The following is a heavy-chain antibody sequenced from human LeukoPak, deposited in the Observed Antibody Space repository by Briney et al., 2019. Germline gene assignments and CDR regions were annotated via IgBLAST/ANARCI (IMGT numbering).Heavy chain of an antibody. V-gene: IGHV4-39*07. D-gene: IGHD6-19*01. CDR2: IYYSGST. CDR1: GGSISSSSYY. Sequence: PSETLSLTCTVSGGSISSSSYYWGWIRQPPGKGLEWIGSIYYSGSTYCNPSLKSRVTISVDTSKNQFSLKLSSVTAADTAVYYCARASREYSSGWYGGTDYWGQGTLVTVSS. J-gene: IGHJ4*02. CDR3: ARASREYSSGWYGGTDY.